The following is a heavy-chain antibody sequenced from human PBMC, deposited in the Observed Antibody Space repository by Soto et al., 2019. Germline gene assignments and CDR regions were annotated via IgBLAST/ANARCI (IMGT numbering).Heavy chain of an antibody. Sequence: GGSLRLSCAASGLTFSSSSMNWVRQMPGKGLEWMGIIYPGDSDARYSPSFAGQVTISVDKSITTAYLHWSSLEASDSAVYYCARQGDMAATPADAFDIWGQGTLVTVSS. CDR2: IYPGDSDA. V-gene: IGHV5-51*01. D-gene: IGHD6-19*01. J-gene: IGHJ3*02. CDR3: ARQGDMAATPADAFDI. CDR1: GLTFSSSS.